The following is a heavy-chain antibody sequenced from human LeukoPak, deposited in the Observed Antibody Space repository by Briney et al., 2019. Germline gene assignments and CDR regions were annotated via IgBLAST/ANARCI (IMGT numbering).Heavy chain of an antibody. CDR2: IYYSGST. V-gene: IGHV4-59*01. CDR3: ARGPHYDFWSGYLEY. Sequence: SETLSLTCTVSGGSISSYCWSWLRQPPGKGLEWIGYIYYSGSTNYNPSLTSRVTISVDTSKNQFSLKLSSVTAADTAVYYCARGPHYDFWSGYLEYWGQGTLVTVSS. CDR1: GGSISSYC. D-gene: IGHD3-3*01. J-gene: IGHJ4*02.